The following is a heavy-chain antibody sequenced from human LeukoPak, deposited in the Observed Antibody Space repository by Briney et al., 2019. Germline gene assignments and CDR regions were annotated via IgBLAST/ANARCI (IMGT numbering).Heavy chain of an antibody. CDR3: ARVMVAAAN. V-gene: IGHV3-48*01. D-gene: IGHD6-13*01. CDR1: GFTFSSYS. J-gene: IGHJ4*02. CDR2: ISSSSSTI. Sequence: GGSLRLSCAASGFTFSSYSMNWVRQAPGKGLEWVSYISSSSSTIYYADSVKGRFTISRDNSKNTLYLQMNSLRAEDTAVYYCARVMVAAANWGQGTLVTVSS.